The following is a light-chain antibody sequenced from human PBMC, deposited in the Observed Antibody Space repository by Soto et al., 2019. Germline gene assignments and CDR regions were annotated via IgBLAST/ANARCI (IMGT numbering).Light chain of an antibody. J-gene: IGKJ4*01. CDR1: QSVRSSH. CDR2: GAS. V-gene: IGKV3-20*01. CDR3: EQYLPSSLA. Sequence: IVLTHSPGTLSFSPGGRATPSCRASQSVRSSHLAWYQQKPGQAPSLLLYGASTRATGTPDRFSGRGSGTDFPVKISRLEREDLAVHYCEQYLPSSLAFGAGTKV.